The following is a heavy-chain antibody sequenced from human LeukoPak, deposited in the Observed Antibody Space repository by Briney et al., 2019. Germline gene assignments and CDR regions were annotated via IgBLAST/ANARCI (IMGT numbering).Heavy chain of an antibody. J-gene: IGHJ3*02. CDR1: GGCISGYY. V-gene: IGHV4-59*08. Sequence: KPSETLSPAFTVPGGCISGYYWGWSRQPPGKRLEWNGYIQLSGSTKYNPSLRSRVTLSGDTPASQFSARLSVASAADTAVYFCARHRQSDADAFDIWGPGRMVTVSS. CDR2: IQLSGST. CDR3: ARHRQSDADAFDI.